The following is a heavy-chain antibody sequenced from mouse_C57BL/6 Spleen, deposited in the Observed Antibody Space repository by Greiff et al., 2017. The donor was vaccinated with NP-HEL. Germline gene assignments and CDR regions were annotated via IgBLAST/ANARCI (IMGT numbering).Heavy chain of an antibody. CDR1: GYTFTSYW. V-gene: IGHV1-61*01. Sequence: VQLQQPGAELVRPGSSVKLSCKASGYTFTSYWMDWVKQRPGQGLEWIGNIYPSDSETHYNQKFKDKATLTVDKSSSTAYMQLSSLTSEDSAVYYCARGRYDYDGFDYWGQGTTLTVSS. J-gene: IGHJ2*01. D-gene: IGHD2-4*01. CDR2: IYPSDSET. CDR3: ARGRYDYDGFDY.